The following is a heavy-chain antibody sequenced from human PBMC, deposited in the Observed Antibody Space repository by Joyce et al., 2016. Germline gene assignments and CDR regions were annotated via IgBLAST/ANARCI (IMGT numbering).Heavy chain of an antibody. CDR2: IYYSGST. Sequence: QVQLQESGPGLVKPSQTLSLTCTVSGGFISSGPYYWSWIRQHPGKGLGWIGFIYYSGSTYYNPSLQSRVTISVDTSKNQFSLKLSSVTAADTAVYYCAREVAHIEHYFDYWGQGTLVTVSS. J-gene: IGHJ4*02. V-gene: IGHV4-31*03. CDR3: AREVAHIEHYFDY. CDR1: GGFISSGPYY.